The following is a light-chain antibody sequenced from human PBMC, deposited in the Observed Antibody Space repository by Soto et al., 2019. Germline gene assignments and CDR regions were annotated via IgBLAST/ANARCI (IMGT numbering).Light chain of an antibody. V-gene: IGKV1-39*01. CDR3: QQTYSTPWT. CDR2: AAS. CDR1: QSISRN. J-gene: IGKJ1*01. Sequence: DLQMTQSPSSLSASVGDRVTITCRASQSISRNLNWYQQKPGKAPKLLIYAASSLQSGVPSGFSGSGSGTDFTLTISSLQPEDFATYYCQQTYSTPWTFGQGTKVEIK.